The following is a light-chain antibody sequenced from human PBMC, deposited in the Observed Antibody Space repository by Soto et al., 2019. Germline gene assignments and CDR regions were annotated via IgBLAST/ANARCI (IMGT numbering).Light chain of an antibody. CDR2: GAS. V-gene: IGKV3D-15*01. Sequence: EIVRTQSPGILSVSTGEGATLSCRASQSVDSNLAWYQQKPGQATRLLIYGASTRATGIPDRFRSSGSGTEFTLTLSSMQSEDFAVDYCQQYDSCPFTFGGGTKVEIK. J-gene: IGKJ4*01. CDR3: QQYDSCPFT. CDR1: QSVDSN.